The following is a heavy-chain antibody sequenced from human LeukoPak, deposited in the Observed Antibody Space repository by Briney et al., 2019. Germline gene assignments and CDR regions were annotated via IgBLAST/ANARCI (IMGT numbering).Heavy chain of an antibody. Sequence: ASVKVSCKTSGYTFSSDGINWVRQATGQGLEWLGWMSPNSGDTGYAQKFQGRVTMTSDSSISTAYMELSSLRSEDTAIYYCVRTPPNWGFDYWGQGTLVTVSS. D-gene: IGHD7-27*01. J-gene: IGHJ4*02. V-gene: IGHV1-8*02. CDR3: VRTPPNWGFDY. CDR2: MSPNSGDT. CDR1: GYTFSSDG.